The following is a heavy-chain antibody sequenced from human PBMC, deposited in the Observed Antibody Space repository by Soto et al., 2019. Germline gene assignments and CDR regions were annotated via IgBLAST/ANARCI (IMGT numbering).Heavy chain of an antibody. V-gene: IGHV3-33*01. CDR3: ARDRCTNGVCYAPSDY. CDR2: IRNNGSNK. J-gene: IGHJ4*02. D-gene: IGHD2-8*01. CDR1: GFTFSSYG. Sequence: SLRLSCAASGFTFSSYGMHWVRQAPGKGLEWVAVIRNNGSNKYYANSVKGRFTISRDNSKNTLYLQMDSLRVEDLAVYYCARDRCTNGVCYAPSDYWGQGTLVTVSS.